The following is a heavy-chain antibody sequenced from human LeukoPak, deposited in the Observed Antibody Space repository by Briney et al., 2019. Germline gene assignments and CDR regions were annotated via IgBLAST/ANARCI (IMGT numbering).Heavy chain of an antibody. V-gene: IGHV4-4*07. J-gene: IGHJ4*02. CDR3: ARDTGYGDYPDY. Sequence: SETLSLTCTVSGGSVSSYYWSWIRQPAGKGLEWIGRIYTSGSTNYNLSLKSRVTMSVDTSKNQFSLKLSSVTAADTAVYYCARDTGYGDYPDYWGQGTLVTVSS. CDR1: GGSVSSYY. D-gene: IGHD4-17*01. CDR2: IYTSGST.